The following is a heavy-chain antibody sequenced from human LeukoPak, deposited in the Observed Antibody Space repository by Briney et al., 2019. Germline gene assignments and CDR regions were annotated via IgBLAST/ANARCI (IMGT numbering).Heavy chain of an antibody. J-gene: IGHJ3*02. CDR2: IYTSGST. CDR3: ARGPYKYDGSGAFDI. Sequence: SETLSLTCTVSGDSISSGDYYWSWIRQPAGKGLEWIGRIYTSGSTNYNPSLKSRVTISVDTSKNQFSLKLTSVTAADTAVYYCARGPYKYDGSGAFDIWGQGTMVTVSS. V-gene: IGHV4-61*02. D-gene: IGHD3-22*01. CDR1: GDSISSGDYY.